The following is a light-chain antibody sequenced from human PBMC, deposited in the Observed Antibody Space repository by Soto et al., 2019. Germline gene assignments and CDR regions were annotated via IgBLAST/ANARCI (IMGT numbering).Light chain of an antibody. J-gene: IGKJ3*01. V-gene: IGKV1-27*01. CDR3: QNYYSAPFT. CDR2: AAS. Sequence: DIQMTQSPSSLSAFLGDRVTITCRASQGISDYLDWYQQKPGKVPKLLIYAASTLQSGVPPRFSGTGSGTDFTLTISSLQHEDVATSYCQNYYSAPFTLGPGTKVDIK. CDR1: QGISDY.